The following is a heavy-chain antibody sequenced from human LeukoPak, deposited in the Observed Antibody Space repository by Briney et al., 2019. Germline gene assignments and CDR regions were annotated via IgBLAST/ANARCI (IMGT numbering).Heavy chain of an antibody. CDR3: AREITRGPFDP. V-gene: IGHV5-51*01. CDR1: GYNFPNYW. CDR2: IYPDDSDT. Sequence: PGDSLKISCKGSGYNFPNYWIGWVRQMPGKGLEWMGIIYPDDSDTRYNPSFEGQVTISADKSISTAYLQWSSLKASDTAMYYCAREITRGPFDPWGQGTLVTVSS. J-gene: IGHJ5*02. D-gene: IGHD3-10*01.